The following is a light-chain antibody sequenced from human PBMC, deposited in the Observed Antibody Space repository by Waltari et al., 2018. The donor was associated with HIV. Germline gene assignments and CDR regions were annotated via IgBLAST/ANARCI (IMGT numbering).Light chain of an antibody. CDR2: EVR. Sequence: QSALTQPASVSVSPGQSLTISCTGTSSDVGGYYYVSWHQQHPGKAPKLIIYEVRTRPSGVSYRFPGTTSGNTAPLTLAGLQAEYEADYYCSSYTSSSVVFGGGTKLTVL. CDR1: SSDVGGYYY. CDR3: SSYTSSSVV. J-gene: IGLJ2*01. V-gene: IGLV2-14*01.